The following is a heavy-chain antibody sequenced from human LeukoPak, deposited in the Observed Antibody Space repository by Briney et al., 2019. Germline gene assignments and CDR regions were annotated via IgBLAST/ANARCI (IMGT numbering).Heavy chain of an antibody. CDR2: ISYDGSGK. V-gene: IGHV3-30*18. D-gene: IGHD5-12*01. CDR1: GYTFSTFV. Sequence: GGSLRLSCAASGYTFSTFVMHWVRQAPGKGLEWVAVISYDGSGKSYADSVKGRFTVSRDNSKNTLYLQMNSLRAEDTAVYYCAKDGYSAYGSVDYWGQGTLVTVSS. J-gene: IGHJ4*02. CDR3: AKDGYSAYGSVDY.